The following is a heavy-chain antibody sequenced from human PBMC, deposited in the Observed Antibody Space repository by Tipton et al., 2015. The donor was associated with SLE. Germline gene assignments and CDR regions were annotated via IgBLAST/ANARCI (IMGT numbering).Heavy chain of an antibody. CDR2: IYYSGST. J-gene: IGHJ6*03. CDR1: GDSINSYY. D-gene: IGHD6-19*01. CDR3: AREMYSSGDYYFYYMDV. V-gene: IGHV4-59*01. Sequence: TLSLTCTVSGDSINSYYWSWIRQPPGKGLEWIGYIYYSGSTKYNPSLKSRVTISVDTSKNQFSLKLSSVTAADTVVYYCAREMYSSGDYYFYYMDVWGKGTTVTVSS.